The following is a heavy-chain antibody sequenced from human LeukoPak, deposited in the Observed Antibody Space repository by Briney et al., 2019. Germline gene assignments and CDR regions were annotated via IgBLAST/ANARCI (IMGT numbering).Heavy chain of an antibody. CDR3: ARAFKVPSWYFDL. CDR2: ISSSGRSI. J-gene: IGHJ2*01. CDR1: TFTFSGYY. Sequence: GGSLRLSCSASTFTFSGYYMSWIRQAPGKGLDWVSYISSSGRSIYYTDSVKGRFTISRDNAKNSVYLQMDSLRAEDTAVYYCARAFKVPSWYFDLWGRGTLVTVSS. V-gene: IGHV3-11*01.